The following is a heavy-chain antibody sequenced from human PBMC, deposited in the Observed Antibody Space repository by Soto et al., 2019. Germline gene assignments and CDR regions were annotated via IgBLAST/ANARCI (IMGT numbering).Heavy chain of an antibody. CDR3: AKDNSPYSGYNSFDY. D-gene: IGHD5-12*01. V-gene: IGHV3-23*01. CDR2: ISGSGTNT. Sequence: EVRLLESGGGLIQPGGSLRLSCAASGFTFSSYVISWVRQAPGTGLEWVSGISGSGTNTYYADSVKGRFTISRDNSKNTLYLQMTSLRAEDTAEYYCAKDNSPYSGYNSFDYWGEGTLVTVSS. CDR1: GFTFSSYV. J-gene: IGHJ4*02.